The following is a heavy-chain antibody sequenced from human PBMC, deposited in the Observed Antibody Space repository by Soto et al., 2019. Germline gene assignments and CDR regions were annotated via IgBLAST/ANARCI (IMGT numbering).Heavy chain of an antibody. CDR3: AKPIVRGWNYCQASAYDV. CDR2: LSGRGDSK. V-gene: IGHV3-23*01. CDR1: GFTFTGFG. D-gene: IGHD1-7*01. Sequence: EGQLLESGGGLVRPGGSLRLSCAASGFTFTGFGMHWVRQAPGKGLEWLAALSGRGDSKYYAESVKGRFTISRDNSRDTLFLEMDSLRVEDSAVYFCAKPIVRGWNYCQASAYDVWGQGTIVTVSS. J-gene: IGHJ3*01.